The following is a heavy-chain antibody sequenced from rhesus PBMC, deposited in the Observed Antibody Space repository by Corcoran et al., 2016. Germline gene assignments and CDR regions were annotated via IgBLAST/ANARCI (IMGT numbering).Heavy chain of an antibody. D-gene: IGHD3-3*01. J-gene: IGHJ4*01. CDR2: INGNSGST. Sequence: QVQLQESGPGLVKPSETLSLTCTVSGASISSNWWSWIRQPPGKGLEWIGEINGNSGSTNYHPSLKSRVTISKDASKNQFSLKLSSVTAADTAVYYCARDLYYNIWTGYYTGMDYWGQGVLVTVSS. CDR3: ARDLYYNIWTGYYTGMDY. CDR1: GASISSNW. V-gene: IGHV4-80*01.